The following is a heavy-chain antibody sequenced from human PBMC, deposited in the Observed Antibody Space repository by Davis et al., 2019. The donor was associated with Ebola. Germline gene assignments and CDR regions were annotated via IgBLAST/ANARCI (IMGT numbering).Heavy chain of an antibody. Sequence: PSETLSLTCAVSGGSISSSNWWSWVRQAPGKGLEWVGHIKTKSAGGTTDYSAPVKGRFRMSRDDSKRTLYLQMTSLKAEDTAVYYCTTLGITMIRAGASDFWGRGSLVTVSS. CDR1: GGSISSSNW. CDR3: TTLGITMIRAGASDF. D-gene: IGHD3-22*01. CDR2: IKTKSAGGTT. J-gene: IGHJ4*02. V-gene: IGHV3-15*01.